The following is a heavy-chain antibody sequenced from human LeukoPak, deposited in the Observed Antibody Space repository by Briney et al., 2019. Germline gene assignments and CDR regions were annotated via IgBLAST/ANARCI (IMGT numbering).Heavy chain of an antibody. J-gene: IGHJ4*02. D-gene: IGHD3-10*01. V-gene: IGHV1-69*04. CDR2: IIPILGIA. CDR3: ATGITMVRGVIKNDY. CDR1: GGTFSSYA. Sequence: SVKVSCKASGGTFSSYAISWVRRAPGQGLEWMGRIIPILGIANYAQKFQGRVTITADKSTSTAYMELSGLRSEDTAVYYCATGITMVRGVIKNDYWGQGTLVTVSS.